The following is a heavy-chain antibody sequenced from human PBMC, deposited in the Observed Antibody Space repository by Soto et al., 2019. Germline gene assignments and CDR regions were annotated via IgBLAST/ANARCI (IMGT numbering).Heavy chain of an antibody. CDR2: ITAYNGNT. CDR1: GYTFTSYG. J-gene: IGHJ5*02. D-gene: IGHD3-16*01. CDR3: ARDMGGYPWDWFVP. V-gene: IGHV1-18*01. Sequence: QVQLVQSGAEVKKPGASVKVSCKASGYTFTSYGISWVRQAPGQGLEWMGWITAYNGNTNYAQKLEGRVTITTYKSTSTAYMELRTLRSDDTAVYYCARDMGGYPWDWFVPWGHGTLVTVSS.